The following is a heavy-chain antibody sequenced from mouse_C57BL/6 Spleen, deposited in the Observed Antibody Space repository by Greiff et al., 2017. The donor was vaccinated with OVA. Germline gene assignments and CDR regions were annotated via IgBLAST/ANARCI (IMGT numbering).Heavy chain of an antibody. CDR3: ARSDDYQAWFAY. V-gene: IGHV1-54*01. CDR1: GYAFTNYL. Sequence: QVHVKQSGAELVRPGTSVKVSCKASGYAFTNYLIEWVKQRPGQGLEWIGVINPGSGGTNYNEKFKGKATLTADKSSSTAYMQLSSLTSEDSAVYFCARSDDYQAWFAYWGQGTLVTVSA. D-gene: IGHD2-4*01. J-gene: IGHJ3*01. CDR2: INPGSGGT.